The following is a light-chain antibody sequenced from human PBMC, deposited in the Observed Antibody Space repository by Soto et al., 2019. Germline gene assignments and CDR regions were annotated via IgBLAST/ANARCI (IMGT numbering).Light chain of an antibody. CDR2: DAS. J-gene: IGKJ4*01. CDR1: KRVTSS. V-gene: IGKV3-11*01. Sequence: EIVLTQSPATLSLSPGERATLSARAVKRVTSSLPWYQQNPGQAPRLLIYDASNRATGIPARFSGSGSGTDFTLTISSLEPEDFAVYYCQQRSNWPLTFGGGTKVEIK. CDR3: QQRSNWPLT.